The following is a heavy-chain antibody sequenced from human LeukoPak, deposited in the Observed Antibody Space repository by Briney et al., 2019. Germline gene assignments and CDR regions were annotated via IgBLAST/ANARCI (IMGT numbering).Heavy chain of an antibody. V-gene: IGHV3-23*01. J-gene: IGHJ5*02. CDR1: GFTFSSYA. Sequence: PGGSLRLSCAASGFTFSSYAMSWVRQAPGKGLEWVSAISGSGGSTYYADSVKGRFTISRDNSKNTLYLQMNSLRAEDTAVYYCAKGSSSSWYLARTNWFDPWGQGTLVTAPS. D-gene: IGHD6-13*01. CDR3: AKGSSSSWYLARTNWFDP. CDR2: ISGSGGST.